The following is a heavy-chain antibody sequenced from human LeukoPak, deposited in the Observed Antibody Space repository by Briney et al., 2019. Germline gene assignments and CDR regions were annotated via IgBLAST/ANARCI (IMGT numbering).Heavy chain of an antibody. CDR3: ARDLLMGSYGFQH. CDR1: GYSISSGYY. Sequence: SETLSLTCTVSGYSISSGYYWGWIRQPPGKGLEWIGYIYYSGSTNYNPSLKSRVTISVDTSKNQFSLKLSSVTAADTAVYYCARDLLMGSYGFQHWGQGTLVTVSS. J-gene: IGHJ1*01. D-gene: IGHD1-26*01. CDR2: IYYSGST. V-gene: IGHV4-61*01.